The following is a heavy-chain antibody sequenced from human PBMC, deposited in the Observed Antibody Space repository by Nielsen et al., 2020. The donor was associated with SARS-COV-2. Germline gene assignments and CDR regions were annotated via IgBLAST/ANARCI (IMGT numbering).Heavy chain of an antibody. V-gene: IGHV3-30*18. CDR2: ISYDGSNK. J-gene: IGHJ6*02. CDR3: AKDTRLYYSYGMDV. Sequence: WIRQPPGKGLEWVAVISYDGSNKYYADSVKGRFTISRDNSKNTLYLQMNSLRAEDTAVYYCAKDTRLYYSYGMDVWGQGTTVTVSS.